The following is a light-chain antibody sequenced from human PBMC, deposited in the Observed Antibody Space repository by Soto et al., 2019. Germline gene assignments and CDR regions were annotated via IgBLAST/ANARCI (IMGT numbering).Light chain of an antibody. V-gene: IGKV3-15*01. CDR3: QQYNSWLIT. CDR2: GAS. CDR1: QSVSSN. Sequence: EIVMTQSPATLSLSPGERATLSCRASQSVSSNLAWYQQKHGQAPRLLIYGASTRATGIPARFSGSGSGTEFTLTISSLQSEDFAVYYCQQYNSWLITFGPGTKVEIK. J-gene: IGKJ3*01.